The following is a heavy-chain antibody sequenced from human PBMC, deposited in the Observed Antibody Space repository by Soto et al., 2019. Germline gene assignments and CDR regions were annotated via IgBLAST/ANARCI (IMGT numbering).Heavy chain of an antibody. CDR2: ISSSSSTI. V-gene: IGHV3-48*01. Sequence: PGGSLRLSCAASGFTFSSYSMNWVRQAPGKGLEWVSYISSSSSTIYYADSVKGRFTISRDNAKNSLYLQMNSLRAEDTAVYYCASGANDYDILTGYYRKNWFDPWGQGTRVTVSS. CDR3: ASGANDYDILTGYYRKNWFDP. J-gene: IGHJ5*02. D-gene: IGHD3-9*01. CDR1: GFTFSSYS.